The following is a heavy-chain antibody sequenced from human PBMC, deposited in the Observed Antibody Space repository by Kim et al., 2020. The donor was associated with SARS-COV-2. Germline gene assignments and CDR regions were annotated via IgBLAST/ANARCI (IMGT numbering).Heavy chain of an antibody. CDR1: GASVRMGGYH. CDR2: LWDGGRS. J-gene: IGHJ5*02. Sequence: SETLSLTCAVSGASVRMGGYHWSWIRQPPGKGLEWIGYLWDGGRSNDNPSLKSRVILSTDTSKNQFSLTLASVTAADTAVYYCAAYREGLGGQGSWGQGILVTVSP. V-gene: IGHV4-61*08. CDR3: AAYREGLGGQGS. D-gene: IGHD3-16*01.